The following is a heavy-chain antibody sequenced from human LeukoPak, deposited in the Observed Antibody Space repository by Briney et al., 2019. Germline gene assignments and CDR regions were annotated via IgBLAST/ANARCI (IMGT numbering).Heavy chain of an antibody. CDR2: IYYSGST. V-gene: IGHV4-59*08. Sequence: PETLSLTCTVSGGSISSYYWSWIRQPPGKGLEWIGYIYYSGSTNYNPSLKSRVTISVDTSKNQFSLKLSSVTAADTAVYYCARQGYYDFWSGSPSWFDPRGQGTLVTVSS. CDR1: GGSISSYY. CDR3: ARQGYYDFWSGSPSWFDP. D-gene: IGHD3-3*01. J-gene: IGHJ5*02.